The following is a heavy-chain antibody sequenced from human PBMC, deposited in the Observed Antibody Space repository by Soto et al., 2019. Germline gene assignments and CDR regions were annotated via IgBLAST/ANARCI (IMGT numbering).Heavy chain of an antibody. Sequence: QVQLVQSGAEVKKPGSSVKVSCKASGGTFSSYAISWVRQAPGQGLEWMGGIIPIFGTANYAQKFQGRVTITEXXSXSXXDMELSSLRSEDTAVYYCARDRTGTTVTTWDAFDIWGQGTMVTVSS. CDR3: ARDRTGTTVTTWDAFDI. D-gene: IGHD4-17*01. CDR2: IIPIFGTA. V-gene: IGHV1-69*12. CDR1: GGTFSSYA. J-gene: IGHJ3*02.